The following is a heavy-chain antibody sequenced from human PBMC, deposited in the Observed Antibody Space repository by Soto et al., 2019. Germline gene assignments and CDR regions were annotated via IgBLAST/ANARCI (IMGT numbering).Heavy chain of an antibody. CDR3: ARERSAAGTGWFDP. CDR1: GYTFTSYD. Sequence: QVQLVQSGAEVKKPGASVKVSFKASGYTFTSYDINWVRQATGQGLEWMGWMNPNSGNTGYAQKFQGRVTMTRNTSISTAYMELSCLRSEDTAVYYCARERSAAGTGWFDPWGQGTLVTVSS. D-gene: IGHD6-13*01. CDR2: MNPNSGNT. V-gene: IGHV1-8*01. J-gene: IGHJ5*02.